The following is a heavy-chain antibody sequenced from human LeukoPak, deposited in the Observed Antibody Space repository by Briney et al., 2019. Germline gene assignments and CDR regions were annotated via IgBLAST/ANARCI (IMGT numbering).Heavy chain of an antibody. J-gene: IGHJ4*02. V-gene: IGHV3-49*03. CDR3: SRGSGWLSVY. CDR1: GLTFRDYL. Sequence: GGSLRLSCTASGLTFRDYLMSWFRQAPGKGLEWIGFISGGTTEYAASVKGRFTISRDDSTSIAYLQMNSLTTEDTAVYYCSRGSGWLSVYWGQGTLVTVSS. D-gene: IGHD6-19*01. CDR2: ISGGTT.